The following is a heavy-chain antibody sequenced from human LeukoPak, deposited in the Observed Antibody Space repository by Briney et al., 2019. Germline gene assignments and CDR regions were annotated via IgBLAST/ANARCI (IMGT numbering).Heavy chain of an antibody. Sequence: GGSLRLSCAASGFTFSSYEMNWVRQAPGKGLEWVSYISSSGSTIYYADSVKGRFTISRDNAKNSLYLQMNSLRAEDTAVYYCARHQRGGYSYGPNYFDYWGQGTLVTVSS. V-gene: IGHV3-48*03. CDR3: ARHQRGGYSYGPNYFDY. CDR2: ISSSGSTI. J-gene: IGHJ4*02. CDR1: GFTFSSYE. D-gene: IGHD5-18*01.